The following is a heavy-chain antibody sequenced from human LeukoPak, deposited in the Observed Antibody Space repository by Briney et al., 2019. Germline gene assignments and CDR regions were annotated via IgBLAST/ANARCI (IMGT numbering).Heavy chain of an antibody. J-gene: IGHJ4*02. CDR3: AREVSEGFDF. CDR2: FGTRSTSV. CDR1: GFTFSGYS. Sequence: GGSLRLSCAASGFTFSGYSMNWIRQAPGKGLEWVSSFGTRSTSVYHAGSVKGRFAISRDNAKNSLYLQMNSLRAEDTALYYCAREVSEGFDFWGQGTLVTVSS. D-gene: IGHD3-22*01. V-gene: IGHV3-21*01.